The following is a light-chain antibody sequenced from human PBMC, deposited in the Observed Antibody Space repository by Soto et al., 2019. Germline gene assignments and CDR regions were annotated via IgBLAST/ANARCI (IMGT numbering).Light chain of an antibody. V-gene: IGLV2-23*02. CDR2: EVT. J-gene: IGLJ1*01. Sequence: QSALTQPASVSGSPGQSITISCTGTNSDIGRYNVVSWYEQHPGKAPKLIIYEVTKRPSGVSNRFSGSKSGNTASLTISGLQTEDEADYYCCSYAGNNVFVFGTGTKLTVL. CDR3: CSYAGNNVFV. CDR1: NSDIGRYNV.